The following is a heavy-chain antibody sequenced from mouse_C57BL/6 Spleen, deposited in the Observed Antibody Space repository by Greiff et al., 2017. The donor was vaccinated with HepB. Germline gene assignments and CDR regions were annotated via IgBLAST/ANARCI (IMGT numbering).Heavy chain of an antibody. V-gene: IGHV1-61*01. CDR1: GYTFTSYW. CDR2: IYPSDSET. CDR3: AREGDGYYYAMDY. Sequence: QVQLQQPGAELVRPGSSVKLSCKASGYTFTSYWMDWVKQRPGQGLEWIGNIYPSDSETHYNQKFKDKATLTVDKSSSTAYMQLSSLTSEDSAVYYCAREGDGYYYAMDYGGQGTSVTVSS. D-gene: IGHD2-3*01. J-gene: IGHJ4*01.